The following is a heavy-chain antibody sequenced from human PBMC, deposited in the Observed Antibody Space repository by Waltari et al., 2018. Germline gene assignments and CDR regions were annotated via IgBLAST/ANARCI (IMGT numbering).Heavy chain of an antibody. CDR2: IYTGGTT. J-gene: IGHJ6*03. CDR1: GGSISPSY. Sequence: QVQLQESGPGLVKPSGTLSLTCTVSGGSISPSYWSWIRQPAGKGLEWIGRIYTGGTTNYNPSLQSRLTMSVDTSKNQFSLNLRSVTAADTAMYYCARDTAGSGYMDVWGKGTTVIVSS. CDR3: ARDTAGSGYMDV. V-gene: IGHV4-4*07.